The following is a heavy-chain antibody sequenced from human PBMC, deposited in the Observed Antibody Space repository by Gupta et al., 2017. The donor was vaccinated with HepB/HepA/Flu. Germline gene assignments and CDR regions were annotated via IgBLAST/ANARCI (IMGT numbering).Heavy chain of an antibody. Sequence: QVQLVESGGGVVQPGRSLRLSCAASGFTFSSYSMHWVRQAPGKGLELVAVISYDENNKYYADSVKGRFTISRDNSKNTLSLQMNSLRAEDTAVYYCAKFLYPGDYYYMDVWGKGTTVTVSS. D-gene: IGHD3-16*01. CDR3: AKFLYPGDYYYMDV. J-gene: IGHJ6*03. V-gene: IGHV3-30*18. CDR1: GFTFSSYS. CDR2: ISYDENNK.